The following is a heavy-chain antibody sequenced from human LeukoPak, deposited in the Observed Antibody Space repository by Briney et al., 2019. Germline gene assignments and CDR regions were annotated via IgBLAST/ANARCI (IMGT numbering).Heavy chain of an antibody. V-gene: IGHV3-21*01. CDR2: IISSSSYI. CDR1: GFTFSSYS. CDR3: ARVGARDIVVVPAAMGYYYYYYMDV. D-gene: IGHD2-2*01. Sequence: RGSLRLSCAASGFTFSSYSMNWVRQAPGKGLEWVSSIISSSSYIYSEDSVKGRFTISRDNAKNSLYLQMNSLRAEDTAVYYCARVGARDIVVVPAAMGYYYYYYMDVWGKGTTVTVSS. J-gene: IGHJ6*03.